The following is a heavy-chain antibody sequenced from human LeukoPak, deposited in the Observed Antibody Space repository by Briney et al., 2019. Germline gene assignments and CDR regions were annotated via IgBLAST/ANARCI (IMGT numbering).Heavy chain of an antibody. J-gene: IGHJ4*02. CDR2: IYHSGDT. V-gene: IGHV4-38-2*02. D-gene: IGHD5-18*01. Sequence: SETLSLTCIVSGYSITSGYYWGWIRQPPGKGLEWIGSIYHSGDTYYNPSLKSRVTISVDTSKNHFSLKLSSVTAADTAVYYCARLDTTRSTSNVFDYWGQGTLVTVSS. CDR3: ARLDTTRSTSNVFDY. CDR1: GYSITSGYY.